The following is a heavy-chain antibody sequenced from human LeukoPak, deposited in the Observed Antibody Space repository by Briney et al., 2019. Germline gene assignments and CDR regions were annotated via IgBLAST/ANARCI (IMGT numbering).Heavy chain of an antibody. V-gene: IGHV3-23*01. CDR1: GFTFSSYG. D-gene: IGHD5-18*01. Sequence: PGGSLRLSCAASGFTFSSYGMHWVRQAPGKGLEWVSAISGSGGSTYYADSVKGRFTISRDNSKNTLYLQMNSLRAEDTAVYYCAKRGQLAYNWFDPWGQGTLVTVSS. J-gene: IGHJ5*02. CDR3: AKRGQLAYNWFDP. CDR2: ISGSGGST.